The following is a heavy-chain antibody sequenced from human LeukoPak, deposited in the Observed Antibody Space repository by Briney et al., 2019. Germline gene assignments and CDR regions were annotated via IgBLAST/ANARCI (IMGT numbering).Heavy chain of an antibody. D-gene: IGHD3-22*01. Sequence: GGSLRLSCAASGFTFSSYGMHWVRQAPGKGLEWVAVIWYDGGNKYYADSVKGRFTISRDNSKNTLYLQMNSLRAEDTAVYYCARGRGSYYDLTYYFDYWGQGTLVTVSS. CDR2: IWYDGGNK. V-gene: IGHV3-33*01. CDR3: ARGRGSYYDLTYYFDY. CDR1: GFTFSSYG. J-gene: IGHJ4*02.